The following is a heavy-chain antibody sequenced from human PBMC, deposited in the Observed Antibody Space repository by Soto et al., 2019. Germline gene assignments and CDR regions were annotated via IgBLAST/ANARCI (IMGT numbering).Heavy chain of an antibody. D-gene: IGHD6-19*01. J-gene: IGHJ6*02. CDR3: ASSSGWPWTYYYYYGMDV. CDR2: INHSGST. Sequence: LSLTCAVYGGSFSGYYWSWIRQPPGKGLEWIGEINHSGSTNYNPSLKSRVTISVDTSKNQFSLKLSSVTAADTAVYYCASSSGWPWTYYYYYGMDVWGQGTTVTVSS. CDR1: GGSFSGYY. V-gene: IGHV4-34*01.